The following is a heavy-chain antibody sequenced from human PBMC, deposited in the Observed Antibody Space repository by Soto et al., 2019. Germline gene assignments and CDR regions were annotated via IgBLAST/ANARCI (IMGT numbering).Heavy chain of an antibody. CDR2: INHSGST. J-gene: IGHJ4*02. CDR1: GGSFSGYY. Sequence: PSETLSLTCAVYGGSFSGYYWSWIRQPPGKGLEWIGEINHSGSTNYNPSLKSRVTISVDTSKNQFSLKLSSVTAADTAVYYCARAENIAAAGSLFFDYWGQGTLVTVSS. CDR3: ARAENIAAAGSLFFDY. D-gene: IGHD6-13*01. V-gene: IGHV4-34*01.